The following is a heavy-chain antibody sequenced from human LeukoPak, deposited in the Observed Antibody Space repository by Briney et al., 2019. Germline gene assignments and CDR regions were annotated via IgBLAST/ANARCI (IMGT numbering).Heavy chain of an antibody. Sequence: SETLSLMCAVYGGRFRGFYWSWLRQPPGKGLEWLGEINHSGSTNYNPSLKSRVTISVDTSKNQFSLKLSSVTAADTAVYYCARARAVAGTMDYWGQGTLVTVSP. J-gene: IGHJ4*02. CDR3: ARARAVAGTMDY. CDR2: INHSGST. CDR1: GGRFRGFY. D-gene: IGHD6-19*01. V-gene: IGHV4-34*01.